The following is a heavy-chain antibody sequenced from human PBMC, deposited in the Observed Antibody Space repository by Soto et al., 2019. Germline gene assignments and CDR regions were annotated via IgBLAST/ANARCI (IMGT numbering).Heavy chain of an antibody. CDR3: ARASSSGAFFDY. Sequence: GGSLRLSCAASGFTFSSYAMHWVRQTPGKGLEWVAVISYDGSNKYYADSVKGRFTISRDNSKNTLYLQMNSLRAEDTAVYYCARASSSGAFFDYWGQGTLVTVSS. CDR1: GFTFSSYA. V-gene: IGHV3-30-3*01. D-gene: IGHD6-13*01. J-gene: IGHJ4*02. CDR2: ISYDGSNK.